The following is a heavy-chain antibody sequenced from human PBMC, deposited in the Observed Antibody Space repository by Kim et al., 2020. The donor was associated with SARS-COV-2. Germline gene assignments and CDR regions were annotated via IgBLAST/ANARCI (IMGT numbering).Heavy chain of an antibody. CDR3: AKRMVRGDPYYYYGMDV. J-gene: IGHJ6*02. D-gene: IGHD3-10*01. V-gene: IGHV3-30*18. CDR1: GFTFSSYG. CDR2: ISYDGSNK. Sequence: GGSLRLSCAASGFTFSSYGMHWVRQAPGKGLEWVAVISYDGSNKYYADSVKGRFTISRDNSKNTLYLQMNSLRAEDTAVYYCAKRMVRGDPYYYYGMDVWGQGTTVTVSS.